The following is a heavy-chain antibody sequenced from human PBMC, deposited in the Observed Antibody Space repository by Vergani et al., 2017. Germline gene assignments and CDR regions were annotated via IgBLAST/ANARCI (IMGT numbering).Heavy chain of an antibody. Sequence: QVQLVESGGGVVQPGRSLRLSCAASGFTFSSYGMHWVRQAPGKGLEGVAVIWYDGSNKYYADSVKGRFTISRDNSKNTLYLQMNSLRAEDTAVYYCARAFTGPDAFDIGGQGTMVTVSS. D-gene: IGHD1-14*01. CDR2: IWYDGSNK. J-gene: IGHJ3*02. CDR3: ARAFTGPDAFDI. CDR1: GFTFSSYG. V-gene: IGHV3-33*01.